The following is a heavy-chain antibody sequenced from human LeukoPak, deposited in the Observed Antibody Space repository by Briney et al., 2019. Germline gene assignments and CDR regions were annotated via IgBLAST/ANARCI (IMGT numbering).Heavy chain of an antibody. CDR2: IYHTGST. CDR3: AREDYRNSAPASFDY. Sequence: SETLSLTCTVSGYSISSGYYWGWIRQPPGKGLEWIGSIYHTGSTYYNPSLKSRVTISVDTSKNQFSLKLSSVTAADTAVYYCAREDYRNSAPASFDYWGQGTLVTVSS. J-gene: IGHJ4*02. D-gene: IGHD4-11*01. V-gene: IGHV4-38-2*02. CDR1: GYSISSGYY.